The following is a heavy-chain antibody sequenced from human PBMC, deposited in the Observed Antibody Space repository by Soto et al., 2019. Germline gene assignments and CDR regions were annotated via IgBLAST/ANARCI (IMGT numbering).Heavy chain of an antibody. D-gene: IGHD6-19*01. CDR3: AHSRYSSGWYQYFPH. J-gene: IGHJ1*01. V-gene: IGHV2-5*02. Sequence: FGPTLVNPTETLTLTCTFSGFSLSTNGVAVGWIRQPPGKALEWLALIFWDDDKRYSPSLKTRLTITQDTSKNQVVLTMTNMDPVDTATYYCAHSRYSSGWYQYFPHWGQGTLVTVSS. CDR2: IFWDDDK. CDR1: GFSLSTNGVA.